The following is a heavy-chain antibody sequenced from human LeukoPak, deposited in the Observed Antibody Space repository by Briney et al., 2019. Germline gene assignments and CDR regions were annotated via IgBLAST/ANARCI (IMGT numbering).Heavy chain of an antibody. CDR3: ARGLTPQH. J-gene: IGHJ1*01. V-gene: IGHV4-34*01. CDR1: GGSFSGYY. Sequence: SETLSLTCTVCGGSFSGYYWSWIRQPPGKGLEWIGEINHSGSTNYNPSLKSRVTISVDTSKNQFSLKLSSVTAADTAVYYCARGLTPQHWGQGTLVTVSS. CDR2: INHSGST. D-gene: IGHD1-14*01.